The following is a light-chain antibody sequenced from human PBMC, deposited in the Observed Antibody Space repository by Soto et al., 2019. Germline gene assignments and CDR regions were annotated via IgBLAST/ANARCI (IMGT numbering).Light chain of an antibody. J-gene: IGLJ1*01. V-gene: IGLV1-44*01. Sequence: QSVLTQPPSTSGTPGQRVTISCSGSRSNIGNNTVDWYQQLPGTAPKLLIYSNNQRPSGVPDRFSGSKSGTSVSLAISGLQSEDEADYYCAAWDDSLNGRLFGTGTKLTVL. CDR2: SNN. CDR3: AAWDDSLNGRL. CDR1: RSNIGNNT.